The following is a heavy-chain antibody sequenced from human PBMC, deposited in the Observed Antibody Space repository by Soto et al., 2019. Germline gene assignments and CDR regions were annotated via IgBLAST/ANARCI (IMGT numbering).Heavy chain of an antibody. Sequence: QVQLQESGPGLVKPSGTLSLTCAVSGGSISSSNWWSWVRQPPGKGLEWIGEIYHSGSTNYNPSLKSLVTISVDQSTTQFSLKLRSVTAAATALYYCARFNSGNYYEAFDIWGQGTMVTFSS. V-gene: IGHV4-4*02. J-gene: IGHJ3*02. CDR3: ARFNSGNYYEAFDI. CDR2: IYHSGST. D-gene: IGHD1-26*01. CDR1: GGSISSSNW.